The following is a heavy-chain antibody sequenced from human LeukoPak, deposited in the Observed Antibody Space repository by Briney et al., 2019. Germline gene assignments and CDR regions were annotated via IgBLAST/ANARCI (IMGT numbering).Heavy chain of an antibody. V-gene: IGHV3-21*01. D-gene: IGHD6-13*01. Sequence: GGSLRLSCAASGFTFSSYSMNWVRQAPGKGLEWVSSISSSSSYIYYADSVKGLFTISRDNAKNSLYLQMNSLRAEDTAVYYCARDLSYSSSWYYFDYWGQGTLVTVSS. CDR2: ISSSSSYI. CDR1: GFTFSSYS. CDR3: ARDLSYSSSWYYFDY. J-gene: IGHJ4*02.